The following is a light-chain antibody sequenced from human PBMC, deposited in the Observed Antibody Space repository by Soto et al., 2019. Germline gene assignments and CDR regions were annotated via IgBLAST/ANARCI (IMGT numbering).Light chain of an antibody. Sequence: DIVMTQSPDSLAVSLGERATINCKSSQSVLSSSDSKNCLAWHQQKPGQPPKLLIYWASTRESGVPERFSGSGSGTDFALTISSLQAEDVAVYYCQQYYSNPITFGQGTRLEIK. J-gene: IGKJ5*01. V-gene: IGKV4-1*01. CDR2: WAS. CDR3: QQYYSNPIT. CDR1: QSVLSSSDSKNC.